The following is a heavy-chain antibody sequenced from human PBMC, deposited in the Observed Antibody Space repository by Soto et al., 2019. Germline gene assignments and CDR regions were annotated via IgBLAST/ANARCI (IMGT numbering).Heavy chain of an antibody. D-gene: IGHD6-19*01. CDR2: IYYSGST. CDR3: ARFPYSSGYYFFDY. J-gene: IGHJ4*02. CDR1: GGSVSSGSYY. V-gene: IGHV4-61*01. Sequence: SETLSLTCTVSGGSVSSGSYYWGWIRQPPGKGLEWIGYIYYSGSTTYNPSLMSRVTISADTSKNQFSLRLSSVTAADTAVYYCARFPYSSGYYFFDYWGQGTLVTVSS.